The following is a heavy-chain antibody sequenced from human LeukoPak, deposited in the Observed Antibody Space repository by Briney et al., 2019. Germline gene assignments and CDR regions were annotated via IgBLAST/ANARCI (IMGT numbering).Heavy chain of an antibody. CDR3: ARGTFITMVRGVIHFDY. D-gene: IGHD3-10*01. J-gene: IGHJ4*02. Sequence: SETLSLTCTVSGYSITSGYYWGWIRQPPGKGLEWIGSIYHSGSTFYNPSLKSRVTISVDTSKNQFSLKLSSVTAADTAVYYCARGTFITMVRGVIHFDYWGQGTLVTVSS. CDR2: IYHSGST. CDR1: GYSITSGYY. V-gene: IGHV4-38-2*02.